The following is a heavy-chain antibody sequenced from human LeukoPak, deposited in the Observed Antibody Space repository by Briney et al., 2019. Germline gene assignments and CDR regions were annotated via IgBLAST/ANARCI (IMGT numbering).Heavy chain of an antibody. CDR2: IYSGGST. CDR1: EFTVSSNY. D-gene: IGHD7-27*01. Sequence: QPGWSLRLSCAASEFTVSSNYMNWVRQAPGKGLEWVSFIYSGGSTYYADSVRGRFTISRDSSKNTLYLQMNSLRAEDTAVYYCANDRNWGSYYYYGMDVWGQGTTVTVSS. V-gene: IGHV3-66*01. CDR3: ANDRNWGSYYYYGMDV. J-gene: IGHJ6*02.